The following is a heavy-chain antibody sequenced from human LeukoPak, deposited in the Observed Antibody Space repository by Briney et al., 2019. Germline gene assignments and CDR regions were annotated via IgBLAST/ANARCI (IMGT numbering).Heavy chain of an antibody. CDR1: GGTFSSYA. CDR3: ARARGVSTGYRPIDY. Sequence: SVKVSCRASGGTFSSYAISWVRQAPGQGLEWMGGIIPIFGTANYAQKFQGRVTITADESTSTAYMELSSLRSEDTAVYYCARARGVSTGYRPIDYWGQGTLVTVSS. D-gene: IGHD3-22*01. J-gene: IGHJ4*02. CDR2: IIPIFGTA. V-gene: IGHV1-69*13.